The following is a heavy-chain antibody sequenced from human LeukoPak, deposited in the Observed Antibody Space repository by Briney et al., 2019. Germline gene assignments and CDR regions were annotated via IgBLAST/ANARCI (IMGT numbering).Heavy chain of an antibody. CDR3: ARGLSVWFGELYYFDY. D-gene: IGHD3-10*01. Sequence: PSETLSLTCAVYGGSFSGYYWSWLRQPPGKGLEWIGEINHSGSTNYNPSLKSRVTISVDTSKNQFSLKLSSVTAADTAVYYCARGLSVWFGELYYFDYWGQGTLVTVSS. J-gene: IGHJ4*02. CDR1: GGSFSGYY. CDR2: INHSGST. V-gene: IGHV4-34*01.